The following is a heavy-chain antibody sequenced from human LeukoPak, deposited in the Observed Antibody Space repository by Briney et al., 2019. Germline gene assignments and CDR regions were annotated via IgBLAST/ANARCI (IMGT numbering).Heavy chain of an antibody. Sequence: GGSLRLSCAASGFFFNTNAMSWVRQAPGMGLEWVAAIGNSDETYYADAVKGRFTISRDTSKNSLYLQMNSLKTEDTAVYYCASVGGYSGSYLDYWGQGTLVTVSS. J-gene: IGHJ4*02. CDR2: IGNSDET. CDR3: ASVGGYSGSYLDY. V-gene: IGHV3-23*01. D-gene: IGHD1-26*01. CDR1: GFFFNTNA.